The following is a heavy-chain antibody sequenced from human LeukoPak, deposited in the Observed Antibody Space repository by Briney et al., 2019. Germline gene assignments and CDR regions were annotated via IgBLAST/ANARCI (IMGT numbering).Heavy chain of an antibody. CDR1: GGSISSSSYY. CDR3: ARARYNYGGGSRD. J-gene: IGHJ4*02. CDR2: IYYTGST. Sequence: SETLSLTCTVSGGSISSSSYYWGWIRQPPGKGLEWIGSIYYTGSTYYNPSLKSRVTISIDTSKNQFSLKLSSVTAADTAVYYCARARYNYGGGSRDWGQGTLVTVSS. D-gene: IGHD5-18*01. V-gene: IGHV4-39*07.